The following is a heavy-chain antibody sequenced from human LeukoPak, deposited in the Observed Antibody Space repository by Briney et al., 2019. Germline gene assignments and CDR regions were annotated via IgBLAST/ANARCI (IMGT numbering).Heavy chain of an antibody. J-gene: IGHJ4*02. V-gene: IGHV1-8*01. Sequence: ASVKVSCKASGYTFTSYDINWVRQATGQGIEWMGWMNPNSGNTGYAQKFQGRVTMTRNTSISTAYMELSSLRSEDTAVYYCARGIGDIVVVPAASGLDYWGQGTLVTVSS. D-gene: IGHD2-2*01. CDR3: ARGIGDIVVVPAASGLDY. CDR2: MNPNSGNT. CDR1: GYTFTSYD.